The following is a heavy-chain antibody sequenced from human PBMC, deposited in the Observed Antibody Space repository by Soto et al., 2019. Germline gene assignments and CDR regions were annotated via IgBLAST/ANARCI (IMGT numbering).Heavy chain of an antibody. CDR1: GGSISNYF. V-gene: IGHV4-4*07. Sequence: SLTCTVSGGSISNYFFNWIRQPAGKGLEWIGRIDNSGSTNYNPSLKSRITMSADTSRNQLSLKLNSVTAADTAVYYCARGGQDFWSGPFDYWGQGALVTVSS. CDR2: IDNSGST. D-gene: IGHD3-3*01. J-gene: IGHJ4*02. CDR3: ARGGQDFWSGPFDY.